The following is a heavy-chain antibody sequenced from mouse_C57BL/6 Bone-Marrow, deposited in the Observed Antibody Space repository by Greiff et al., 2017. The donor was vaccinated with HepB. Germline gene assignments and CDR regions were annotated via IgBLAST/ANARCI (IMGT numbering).Heavy chain of an antibody. Sequence: VQLQESGAELVRPGPSVKMSCKASGYTFTNYWIGWAKQRPGHGLEWIGDIYPGGGYTNYNEKFKGKATLTADKSSSTAYMQFSSLTSEDSAIYYCARQRGNRYYAMDYWGQGTSVTVSS. J-gene: IGHJ4*01. CDR2: IYPGGGYT. V-gene: IGHV1-63*01. CDR3: ARQRGNRYYAMDY. D-gene: IGHD2-1*01. CDR1: GYTFTNYW.